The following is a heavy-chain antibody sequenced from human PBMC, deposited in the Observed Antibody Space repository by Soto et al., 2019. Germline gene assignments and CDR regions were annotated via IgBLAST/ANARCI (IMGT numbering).Heavy chain of an antibody. CDR2: IIPIFGTA. J-gene: IGHJ3*02. V-gene: IGHV1-69*01. D-gene: IGHD5-12*01. CDR3: GRRGLQFGDAFDI. Sequence: QVQLVQSGAEVKKPGSSVKVSCKASGGTFSSYAISWVRQAPGQGLEWMGGIIPIFGTANYAQKFQGRVTITADESTSTAYMELSSLRSEDTAVSYLGRRGLQFGDAFDIWGQGTMVTVSS. CDR1: GGTFSSYA.